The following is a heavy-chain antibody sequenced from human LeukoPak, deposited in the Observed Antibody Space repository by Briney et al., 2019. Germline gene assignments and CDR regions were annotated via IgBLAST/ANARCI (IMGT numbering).Heavy chain of an antibody. CDR3: ARVPTSGAARPYYYYYMDV. CDR2: ISSSGSTI. V-gene: IGHV3-48*04. Sequence: GGSPRLSCAASGFTFSSYWMSWVRQAPGKGLEWVSYISSSGSTIYYADSVKGRFTISRDNAKNSLYLQMNSLRAEDAAVYCCARVPTSGAARPYYYYYMDVWGKGTTVTVSS. CDR1: GFTFSSYW. D-gene: IGHD6-6*01. J-gene: IGHJ6*03.